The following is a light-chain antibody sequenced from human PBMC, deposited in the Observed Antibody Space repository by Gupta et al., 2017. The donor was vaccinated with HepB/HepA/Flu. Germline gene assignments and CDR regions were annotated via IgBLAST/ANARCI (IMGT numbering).Light chain of an antibody. CDR3: QSHDSSLSGWV. Sequence: QSVLTQPPSVSGAPGQRVTIPCTGSSSNIGAGYPVHWYQQLPGTAPKLLIYDNKNRPSGVPDRFSGSKSGTSASLAITGLQAEDEADYYCQSHDSSLSGWVFGGGTKLTVL. CDR1: SSNIGAGYP. CDR2: DNK. V-gene: IGLV1-40*01. J-gene: IGLJ3*02.